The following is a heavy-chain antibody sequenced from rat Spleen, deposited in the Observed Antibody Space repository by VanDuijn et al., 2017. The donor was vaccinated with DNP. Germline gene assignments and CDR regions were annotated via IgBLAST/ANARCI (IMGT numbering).Heavy chain of an antibody. Sequence: EVQLVESGGDLVQPGRSLKLSCVASGFTFNKYWMTWIRQVPGKGLEWVAAITRSGGSTYYPDSVKGRFTISRDNAKNTLYLQMDSLRSEDTATYYCARSELAYFAYWGPGVMVTVAS. J-gene: IGHJ2*01. CDR3: ARSELAYFAY. D-gene: IGHD5-1*01. CDR2: ITRSGGST. V-gene: IGHV5-31*01. CDR1: GFTFNKYW.